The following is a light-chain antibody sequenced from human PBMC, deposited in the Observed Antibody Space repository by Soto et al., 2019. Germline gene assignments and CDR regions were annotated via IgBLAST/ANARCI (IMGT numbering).Light chain of an antibody. Sequence: QSALTQPASVSGSPGQSITISCAGTSSDVGGYNYVSWYQQHPGKVPRLIISDVNKRPSGVSARFSGSKSGNTASLTISGPQAEDEADYYCASFTRSVTVVFGGGTKVTVL. CDR2: DVN. CDR3: ASFTRSVTVV. J-gene: IGLJ2*01. CDR1: SSDVGGYNY. V-gene: IGLV2-14*03.